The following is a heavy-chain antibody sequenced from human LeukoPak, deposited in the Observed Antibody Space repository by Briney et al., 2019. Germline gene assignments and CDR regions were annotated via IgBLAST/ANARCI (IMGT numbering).Heavy chain of an antibody. CDR2: ISGSGGST. CDR3: AKGSVSVVVPAVPYY. Sequence: GGSLRLSCAASGFTFKNYAMSWVRQAPGKGLEWVSGISGSGGSTYYADSVKGRFTISRDNSKNTLYLQMNSLRVEDTAVYYCAKGSVSVVVPAVPYYWGQGTLVTVSS. J-gene: IGHJ4*02. CDR1: GFTFKNYA. D-gene: IGHD2-2*01. V-gene: IGHV3-23*01.